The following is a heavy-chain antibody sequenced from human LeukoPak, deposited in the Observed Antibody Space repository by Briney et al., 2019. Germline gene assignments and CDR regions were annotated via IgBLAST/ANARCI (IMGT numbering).Heavy chain of an antibody. V-gene: IGHV4-4*07. CDR1: RASISSNY. CDR2: IYTGGTT. J-gene: IGHJ3*02. CDR3: ARGASGSHLSGLDI. Sequence: SETLSLTCTVSRASISSNYWNWIRQPAGKGLEWIGRIYTGGTTTYNPSLKSRVTMSIDTSKNQFSLTLSSVAAADTAVYYCARGASGSHLSGLDIWGQGTLVTVSS. D-gene: IGHD1-26*01.